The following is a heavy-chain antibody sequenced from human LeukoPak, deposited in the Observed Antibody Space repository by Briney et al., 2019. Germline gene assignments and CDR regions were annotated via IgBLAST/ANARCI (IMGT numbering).Heavy chain of an antibody. J-gene: IGHJ4*02. V-gene: IGHV1-46*01. CDR1: GYTFTSNY. CDR2: IYPRDGST. CDR3: ARDQEGFDY. Sequence: LRASVEVSCKASGYTFTSNYIHWVRQAPGQGLEWMGMIYPRDGSTSYAQKFQGRVTVTRDTSTSTVHMELSGLRSEDTAVYYCARDQEGFDYWGQGTLVTVSS.